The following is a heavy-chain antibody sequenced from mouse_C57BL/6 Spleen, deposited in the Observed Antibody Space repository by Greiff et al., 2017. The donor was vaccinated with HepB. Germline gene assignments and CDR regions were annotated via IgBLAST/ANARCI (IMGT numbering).Heavy chain of an antibody. CDR1: GFTFSSYA. V-gene: IGHV5S21*01. CDR2: ISSGGDYI. D-gene: IGHD2-10*02. J-gene: IGHJ3*01. Sequence: EVMLVESGEGLVKPGGSLKLSCAASGFTFSSYAMSWVRQTPEKRLEWVAYISSGGDYIYYADTVKGRFTISRDNARNTLYLQMSSLKSEDTAMYYCTSRYGNYETAWFAYWGQGTLVTVSA. CDR3: TSRYGNYETAWFAY.